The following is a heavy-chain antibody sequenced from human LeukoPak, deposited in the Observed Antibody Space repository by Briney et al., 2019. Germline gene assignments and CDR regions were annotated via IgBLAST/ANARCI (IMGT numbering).Heavy chain of an antibody. V-gene: IGHV1-8*01. CDR1: GYTFTSYD. CDR2: MNPNSGNT. J-gene: IGHJ4*02. CDR3: ARGTELRYFDWLRDPGVFDY. D-gene: IGHD3-9*01. Sequence: ASVKVSCKASGYTFTSYDINWVRQATGQGLEWMGWMNPNSGNTGYAQKFQGRVTMTRNTSISTAYMELSSLRSEDTAVYYCARGTELRYFDWLRDPGVFDYWGQGTLVTVPS.